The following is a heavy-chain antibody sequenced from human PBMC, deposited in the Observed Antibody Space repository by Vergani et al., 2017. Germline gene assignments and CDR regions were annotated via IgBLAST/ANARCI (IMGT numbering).Heavy chain of an antibody. D-gene: IGHD3-16*01. CDR3: AKGGLGHGGYFDL. J-gene: IGHJ2*01. Sequence: QVQLQESGPGLLKPSETLSLTFTVSGGSISTFFWSWIRQPPGEGLEWIGYIYYTGSTNYNPSLKSRITISLDTSNNQFSLKLSSVTAADTAVYYCAKGGLGHGGYFDLWGRGTLVTVSS. CDR2: IYYTGST. V-gene: IGHV4-59*01. CDR1: GGSISTFF.